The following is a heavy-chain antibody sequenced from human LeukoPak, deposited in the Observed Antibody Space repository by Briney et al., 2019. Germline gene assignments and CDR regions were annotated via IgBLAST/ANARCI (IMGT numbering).Heavy chain of an antibody. CDR3: AGATYYYGSGSEGYFDY. CDR1: GGSISSGDYY. D-gene: IGHD3-10*01. J-gene: IGHJ4*02. Sequence: SETLSLTCTVSGGSISSGDYYWSWIRQPPGKGLEWIGYIYYSRSTYYNPSLKSRVTISVDTSKNQFSLKLSSVTAADTAVYYCAGATYYYGSGSEGYFDYWGQGTLVTVSS. V-gene: IGHV4-30-4*08. CDR2: IYYSRST.